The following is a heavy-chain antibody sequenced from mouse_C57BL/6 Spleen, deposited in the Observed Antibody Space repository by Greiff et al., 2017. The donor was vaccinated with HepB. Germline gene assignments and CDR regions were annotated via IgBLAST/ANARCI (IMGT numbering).Heavy chain of an antibody. J-gene: IGHJ3*01. CDR1: GYTFTSYW. D-gene: IGHD1-1*01. V-gene: IGHV1-50*01. CDR3: ARGLLRSRFAY. Sequence: VQLQQPGAELVKPGASVKLSCKASGYTFTSYWMQWVKQRPGQGLEWIGEIDPSDSYTNYNQKFKGKATLTVDTSSSTAYMQLSSLTSEDPSVYYCARGLLRSRFAYWGQGTLVTVSA. CDR2: IDPSDSYT.